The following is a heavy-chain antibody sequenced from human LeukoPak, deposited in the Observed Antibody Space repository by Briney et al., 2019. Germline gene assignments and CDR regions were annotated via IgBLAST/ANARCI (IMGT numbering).Heavy chain of an antibody. V-gene: IGHV3-30*18. D-gene: IGHD3-10*01. CDR2: ISYDGSDK. CDR3: AKKFNAKWFGELLSD. CDR1: GFTFSSYG. Sequence: PGRSLRLSCAASGFTFSSYGMHWVRQAPGKGLEWVAVISYDGSDKYYGDSVKGRFTISRDSSKNTLYLQMNSLRAEDTAVYYCAKKFNAKWFGELLSDWGQGTLVTVSS. J-gene: IGHJ4*02.